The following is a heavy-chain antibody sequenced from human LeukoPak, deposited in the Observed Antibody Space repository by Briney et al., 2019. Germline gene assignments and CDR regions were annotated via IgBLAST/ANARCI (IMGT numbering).Heavy chain of an antibody. V-gene: IGHV1-18*04. CDR3: ARDLDPIAVASIFDY. D-gene: IGHD6-19*01. CDR1: GYTFTSYG. J-gene: IGHJ4*02. Sequence: ASVKVFCKASGYTFTSYGSSGVRRAPGREREGMGWISDYNGNTNYAQKLQGRVTMTTDTSTSTAYMELRCLRSDDTAVYYCARDLDPIAVASIFDYWGQGTLVTVSS. CDR2: ISDYNGNT.